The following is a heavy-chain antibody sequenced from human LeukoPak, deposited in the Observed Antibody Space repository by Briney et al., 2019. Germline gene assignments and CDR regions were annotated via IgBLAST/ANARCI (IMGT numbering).Heavy chain of an antibody. Sequence: SETLSLTCTVSGGSISSHYWSWIRQPPGKGLEWIGYIYYSGTTNYNPSLKSRVTISVDTSKNQFSLMLSSVTAADTAVYYCARRYDTSGWIDYWGQGTLVTVSS. CDR3: ARRYDTSGWIDY. V-gene: IGHV4-59*11. CDR1: GGSISSHY. J-gene: IGHJ4*02. CDR2: IYYSGTT. D-gene: IGHD3-22*01.